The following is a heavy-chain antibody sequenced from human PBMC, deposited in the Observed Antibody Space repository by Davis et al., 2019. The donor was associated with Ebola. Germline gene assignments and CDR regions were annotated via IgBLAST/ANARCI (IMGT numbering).Heavy chain of an antibody. CDR3: ARAEGGKTFDY. CDR2: IYYSGST. D-gene: IGHD1-26*01. Sequence: PSETLSLTCTVSGGSISSYYWSWIRQPPGKGLEWIGYIYYSGSTNYNPSLKSRVTISVDTSKNQFSLKLSSVTAADTAVYYCARAEGGKTFDYWGQGTLVTVSS. V-gene: IGHV4-59*12. CDR1: GGSISSYY. J-gene: IGHJ4*02.